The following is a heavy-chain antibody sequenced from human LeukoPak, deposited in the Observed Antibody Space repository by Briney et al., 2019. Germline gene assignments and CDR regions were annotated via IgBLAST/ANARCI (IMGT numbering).Heavy chain of an antibody. CDR2: ISYDGSNK. V-gene: IGHV3-30*18. J-gene: IGHJ6*02. Sequence: GGSLRLSCAASGFTFSSYGMHRVRQAPGKGLEWVAVISYDGSNKYYADSVKGRLTISRDDSKNTLYLQMNSLRAEDTAVYYCAKDLGYQLLPFYYYYYGMDVWGQGTTVTVSS. CDR1: GFTFSSYG. CDR3: AKDLGYQLLPFYYYYYGMDV. D-gene: IGHD2-2*01.